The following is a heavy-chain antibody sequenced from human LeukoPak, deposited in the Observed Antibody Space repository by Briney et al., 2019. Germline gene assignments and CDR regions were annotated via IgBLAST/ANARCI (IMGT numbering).Heavy chain of an antibody. V-gene: IGHV3-73*01. J-gene: IGHJ6*02. CDR1: GFSFSGSA. CDR2: IRSRANSYVT. D-gene: IGHD2-15*01. Sequence: GGSLRLSCAASGFSFSGSAMPWVRQASGKGLEWVGRIRSRANSYVTVYAASMEGRFTISRDDSKNMAYLEMNSLKTEDTAVYYCTRHSDKYCSGAGCYVNNFYGLDVWGQGTTVIVSS. CDR3: TRHSDKYCSGAGCYVNNFYGLDV.